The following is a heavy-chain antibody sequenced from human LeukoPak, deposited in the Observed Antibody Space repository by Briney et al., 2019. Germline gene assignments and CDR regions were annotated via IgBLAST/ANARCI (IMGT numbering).Heavy chain of an antibody. CDR2: ITWNSGTI. V-gene: IGHV3-9*01. J-gene: IGHJ3*02. D-gene: IGHD1-7*01. Sequence: GGSLRLSCAASGFTFDDYAMHWVRQGPGKGLEWVSGITWNSGTIGYADSVKGRFTISRDNAKNSLYLQMNSLRTEDTALYYCAKDVTGTGAFDIGGQGTMVTVSS. CDR1: GFTFDDYA. CDR3: AKDVTGTGAFDI.